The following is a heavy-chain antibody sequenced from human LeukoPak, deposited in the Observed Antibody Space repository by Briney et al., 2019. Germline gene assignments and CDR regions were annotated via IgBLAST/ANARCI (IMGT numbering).Heavy chain of an antibody. CDR1: GYSISSGYY. J-gene: IGHJ4*02. CDR2: IYHSGST. D-gene: IGHD3-10*01. Sequence: KPSETQSLTCTVSGYSISSGYYWGWIRQPPGKGLEWIGSIYHSGSTYYNPSLKSRVTISVDTSKNQFSLKLSSVTAADTAVYYCARDLQKKPWGSGSYYNVEGYWGQGTLVTVSS. CDR3: ARDLQKKPWGSGSYYNVEGY. V-gene: IGHV4-38-2*02.